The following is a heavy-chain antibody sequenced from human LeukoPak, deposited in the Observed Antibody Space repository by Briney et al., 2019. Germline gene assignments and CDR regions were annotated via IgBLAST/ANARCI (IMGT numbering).Heavy chain of an antibody. CDR2: INPSGGST. CDR3: ARDPRAVGTTSGWYWYGMDV. CDR1: GYTFTSYY. V-gene: IGHV1-46*01. J-gene: IGHJ6*02. Sequence: ASVKVSCKASGYTFTSYYMHWVRQAPGQGLEWMGIINPSGGSTSYAQKFQGRVTMTRDTSTSTVNMELSSLRSEDTAVYYCARDPRAVGTTSGWYWYGMDVWGQGTTVTVSS. D-gene: IGHD6-19*01.